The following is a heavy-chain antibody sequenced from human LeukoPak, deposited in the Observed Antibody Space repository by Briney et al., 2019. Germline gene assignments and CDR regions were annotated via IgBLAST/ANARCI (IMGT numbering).Heavy chain of an antibody. Sequence: GGSLRLSCAASGFTFSNYWLTWVRQAPGKGLEWAANIKEDGNEMYYVDSVKGRFTISRDNAKNSLFLQMNSLRVEDTAMYYCARDQRAFDIWGQGTMVTVSS. CDR3: ARDQRAFDI. CDR1: GFTFSNYW. J-gene: IGHJ3*02. V-gene: IGHV3-7*01. D-gene: IGHD6-25*01. CDR2: IKEDGNEM.